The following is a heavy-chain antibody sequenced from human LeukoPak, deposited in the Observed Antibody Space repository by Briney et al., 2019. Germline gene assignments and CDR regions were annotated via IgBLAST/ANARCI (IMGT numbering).Heavy chain of an antibody. V-gene: IGHV3-23*01. Sequence: GGSLRLSCAASGFTFSSYAMSWVRQAPGKGLEWVSAISGSGGSTYYADPVKGRFTISRDNSKNTLYLQMNSLRAEDTAVYYCAKVGYSYGYSSLIDYWGQGTLVTVSS. CDR2: ISGSGGST. CDR1: GFTFSSYA. D-gene: IGHD5-18*01. J-gene: IGHJ4*02. CDR3: AKVGYSYGYSSLIDY.